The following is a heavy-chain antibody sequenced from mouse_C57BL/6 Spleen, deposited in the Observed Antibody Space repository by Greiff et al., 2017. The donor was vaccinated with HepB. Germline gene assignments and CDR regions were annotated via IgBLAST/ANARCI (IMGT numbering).Heavy chain of an antibody. CDR3: ARSAKTGTDYYAMDY. D-gene: IGHD4-1*01. CDR2: IWTGGGT. V-gene: IGHV2-9-1*01. CDR1: GFSLTSYA. Sequence: VQLQQSGPGLVAPSQSLSITCTVSGFSLTSYAISWVRQPPGKGLEWLGVIWTGGGTNYNSALKSRLSISKDNSKSQVFLKMNSLQTDDTARYYCARSAKTGTDYYAMDYWGQGTSVTVSS. J-gene: IGHJ4*01.